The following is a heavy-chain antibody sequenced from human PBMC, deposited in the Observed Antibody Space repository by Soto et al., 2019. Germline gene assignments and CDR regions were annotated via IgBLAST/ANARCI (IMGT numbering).Heavy chain of an antibody. CDR2: INPNSGGT. CDR3: ASSPWATIMGCLAY. V-gene: IGHV1-2*04. CDR1: GYTFTGYY. D-gene: IGHD5-12*01. Sequence: ASVKVSCKASGYTFTGYYMHWVRQAPGQGLEWMGWINPNSGGTNYAQKFQGWVTMTRDTSISTAYMELSRLRSDDTAVYYCASSPWATIMGCLAYWGQGTLVTVSS. J-gene: IGHJ4*02.